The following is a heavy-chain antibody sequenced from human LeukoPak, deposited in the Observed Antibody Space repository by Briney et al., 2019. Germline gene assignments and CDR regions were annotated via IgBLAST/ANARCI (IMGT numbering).Heavy chain of an antibody. CDR2: IKSKTDGGTT. J-gene: IGHJ4*02. CDR1: GFTFSNTW. Sequence: PGGSLRLSCAASGFTFSNTWMSWVRQAPGKGLEWVGRIKSKTDGGTTDYAAPVKGRFTISRDDSKNTLYLQMNSLKTEDTAVYYCTTIITMVRGVILFDYWGQGTLVTVS. V-gene: IGHV3-15*01. CDR3: TTIITMVRGVILFDY. D-gene: IGHD3-10*01.